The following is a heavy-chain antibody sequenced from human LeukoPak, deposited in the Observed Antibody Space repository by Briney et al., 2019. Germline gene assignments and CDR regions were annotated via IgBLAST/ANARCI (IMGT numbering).Heavy chain of an antibody. CDR2: ISGSGDHT. CDR1: GCTFSGFS. J-gene: IGHJ4*02. V-gene: IGHV3-21*01. CDR3: ARDCCGSLDFDH. Sequence: GGSLRLSCAASGCTFSGFSMSWVRQAPGKGLEWVSSISGSGDHTYYADSMKGRFTISRDNARNSLNLQMNNLRVEDTAVYYCARDCCGSLDFDHWGQGTLVTVSS. D-gene: IGHD1-26*01.